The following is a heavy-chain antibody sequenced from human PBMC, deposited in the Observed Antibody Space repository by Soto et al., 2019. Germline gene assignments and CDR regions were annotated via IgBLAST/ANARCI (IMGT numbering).Heavy chain of an antibody. CDR2: IWYDASNK. D-gene: IGHD6-19*01. J-gene: IGHJ4*02. Sequence: QVQLVESGGGVVQPGRSLRLSCAASGFTFSSYGMHWVRQAPGKGLEWVAVIWYDASNKYYADSVQGRFTISRDNSKNTLYLKMNSLRAEDTAVYYCARDCAGYSSGWYQRGGFDYWGQGTLVTVSS. CDR1: GFTFSSYG. V-gene: IGHV3-33*01. CDR3: ARDCAGYSSGWYQRGGFDY.